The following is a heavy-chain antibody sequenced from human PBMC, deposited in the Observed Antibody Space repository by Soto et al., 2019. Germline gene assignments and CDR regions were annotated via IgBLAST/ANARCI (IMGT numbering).Heavy chain of an antibody. CDR1: GYTFTSYG. CDR3: AREGAAVRGYYYYYGMDV. CDR2: ISAYNGNT. V-gene: IGHV1-18*04. Sequence: QVQLVQSGAEVKKPGASVKVSCKASGYTFTSYGISRVRQAPGQGLEWMGWISAYNGNTNYAQKLQGRVTMTTDTSTSTAYMELRSLRSDDTAVYYCAREGAAVRGYYYYYGMDVWGQGTTVTVSS. D-gene: IGHD6-13*01. J-gene: IGHJ6*02.